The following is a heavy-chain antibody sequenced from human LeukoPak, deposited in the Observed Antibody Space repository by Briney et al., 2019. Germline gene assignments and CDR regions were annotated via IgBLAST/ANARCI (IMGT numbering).Heavy chain of an antibody. CDR2: ISGSGGGT. CDR3: AKGASSGWPYYFDY. CDR1: GFTFSSYA. Sequence: AGGSLRLSCAASGFTFSSYAMTWVRQAPGKGLEWVSAISGSGGGTYYADSVKGRFTISRDNSKNTLYLQMNSLRAEDTAVYYCAKGASSGWPYYFDYWGQGTLVTVSS. V-gene: IGHV3-23*01. D-gene: IGHD6-19*01. J-gene: IGHJ4*02.